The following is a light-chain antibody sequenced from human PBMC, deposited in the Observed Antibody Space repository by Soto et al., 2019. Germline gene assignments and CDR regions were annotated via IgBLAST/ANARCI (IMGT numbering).Light chain of an antibody. CDR1: QIIANN. V-gene: IGKV3-15*01. CDR2: GAS. J-gene: IGKJ1*01. CDR3: QHYNNWPPWT. Sequence: DIVLTQSPATLSVSPGERATLSCRASQIIANNLAWYQQKPGQAPRLLIYGASTRAPGIPARFSGSGSGTEFTLTISSLQSEDFAIYYCQHYNNWPPWTFGQGTKVDIK.